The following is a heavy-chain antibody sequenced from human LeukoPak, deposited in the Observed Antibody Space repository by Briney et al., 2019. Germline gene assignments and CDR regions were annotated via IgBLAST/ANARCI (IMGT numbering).Heavy chain of an antibody. D-gene: IGHD6-13*01. J-gene: IGHJ5*02. CDR1: VYTFTGYY. CDR3: ARTIAAAVNWFDP. CDR2: INPNSGGT. Sequence: SVKVSCKASVYTFTGYYMHWVRQAPGQGLEWMGWINPNSGGTNYAQKFQGRVTMTRATSISTAYMELSRLRSDDTAVYYCARTIAAAVNWFDPWGQGTLVTVSS. V-gene: IGHV1-2*02.